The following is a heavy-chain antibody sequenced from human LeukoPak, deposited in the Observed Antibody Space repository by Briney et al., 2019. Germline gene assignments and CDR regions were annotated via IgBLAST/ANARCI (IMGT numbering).Heavy chain of an antibody. CDR1: GFAFNTYA. D-gene: IGHD3-10*01. CDR2: IWHDGSHK. Sequence: PGRSLRLSCAASGFAFNTYAMHWVRQAPGQGLEWVALIWHDGSHKFYSSSVRGQFTISRDNSKNTVSLQMNNLRPEDTAVYYCAREIFGSGSCPDFWGQGTLVTVSS. J-gene: IGHJ4*02. CDR3: AREIFGSGSCPDF. V-gene: IGHV3-33*01.